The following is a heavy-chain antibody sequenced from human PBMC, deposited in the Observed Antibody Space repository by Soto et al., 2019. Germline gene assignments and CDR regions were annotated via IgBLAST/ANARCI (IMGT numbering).Heavy chain of an antibody. CDR3: ARGWIQLWHHTYYFYY. CDR1: GDSVSSNSAA. V-gene: IGHV6-1*01. J-gene: IGHJ4*02. CDR2: TYYRSKWYN. D-gene: IGHD5-18*01. Sequence: QVQLQQSGPGMVKPSQTLSLTCAISGDSVSSNSAAWNWIRQSPSRGLEWLGRTYYRSKWYNDYAVSLKSRITINPDTSKNQFSLQLNSVTPEDTAVYYCARGWIQLWHHTYYFYYWGQGTLVTVSS.